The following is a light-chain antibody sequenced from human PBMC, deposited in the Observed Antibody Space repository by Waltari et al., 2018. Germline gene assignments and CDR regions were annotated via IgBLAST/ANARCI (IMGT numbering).Light chain of an antibody. V-gene: IGKV3-20*01. Sequence: EIMLAQSPGTLSLSPGERATLSCRASQSISRYLAWYQQKPGQAPRLLIYDASSRATGIPDRFSGSGSGTDFSLIISRLEPEDFAVYYCQKYGSLPATFGQGTKVEIK. CDR3: QKYGSLPAT. CDR1: QSISRY. CDR2: DAS. J-gene: IGKJ1*01.